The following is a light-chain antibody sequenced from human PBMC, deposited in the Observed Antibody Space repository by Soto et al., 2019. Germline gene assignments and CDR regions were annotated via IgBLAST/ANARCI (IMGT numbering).Light chain of an antibody. CDR1: QGINSY. CDR3: QQLNSYPHT. CDR2: AAS. V-gene: IGKV1-9*01. Sequence: DIQLTQSPSFLSASVGDRVIITCRASQGINSYLAWYQQKPGKVPKLLIYAASTLQSGVPSRFSGSGSGTEFTLTISSLQPEDFAAYYCQQLNSYPHTFGGGTKGEIK. J-gene: IGKJ4*01.